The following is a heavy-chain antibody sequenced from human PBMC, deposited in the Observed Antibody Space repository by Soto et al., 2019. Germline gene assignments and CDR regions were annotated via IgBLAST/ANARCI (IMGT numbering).Heavy chain of an antibody. V-gene: IGHV3-21*01. D-gene: IGHD2-2*01. CDR3: ARDLIVLVPAANVGEYYGMGV. J-gene: IGHJ6*02. Sequence: VRQSPGKGLERVTSISSSSSYIYYADSVKGRFTISRDNAKNSLYLQMNSLRAEDTAVYYCARDLIVLVPAANVGEYYGMGVWGPGTAV. CDR2: ISSSSSYI.